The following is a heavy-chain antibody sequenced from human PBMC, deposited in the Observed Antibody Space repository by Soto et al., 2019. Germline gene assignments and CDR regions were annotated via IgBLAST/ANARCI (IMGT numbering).Heavy chain of an antibody. CDR3: ARPRSGYYMGIDYHCAMDV. CDR2: IIPIFGTA. CDR1: GGTFSSYA. D-gene: IGHD3-3*01. V-gene: IGHV1-69*06. Sequence: SVKVSCKASGGTFSSYALSWGRQDPGHGLEWIGGIIPIFGTANYAQNFPGRVTITAEKASSTPYIGLGCLRSQDTAVYYCARPRSGYYMGIDYHCAMDVSGQAPTLTVAS. J-gene: IGHJ6*02.